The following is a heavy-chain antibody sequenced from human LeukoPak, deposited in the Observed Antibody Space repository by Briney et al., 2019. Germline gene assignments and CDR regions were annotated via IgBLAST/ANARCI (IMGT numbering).Heavy chain of an antibody. V-gene: IGHV4-61*01. Sequence: SETLSLTCSVSGGSVSSGSYYWSWIRQPPGKGLEWIGYIYYSGSTNYNPSLKSRVTISVDTSKNQFSLKLSSVTAADTAVYYCARDGKDYDILTGYYPDAFDIWGQGTMVTVSS. J-gene: IGHJ3*02. CDR3: ARDGKDYDILTGYYPDAFDI. CDR1: GGSVSSGSYY. CDR2: IYYSGST. D-gene: IGHD3-9*01.